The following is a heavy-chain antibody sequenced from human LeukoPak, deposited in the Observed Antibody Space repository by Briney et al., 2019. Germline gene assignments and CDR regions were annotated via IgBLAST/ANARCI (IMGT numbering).Heavy chain of an antibody. J-gene: IGHJ4*02. CDR2: INRRGSTI. V-gene: IGHV3-48*03. Sequence: PGGSLRLSCVASGFTFSSYEMNWVRQAPGKGLEWVSYINRRGSTIYYADSVKGRFTISRDNAKNSLYLQMNSLRAEDTAVYYCARDPVLRGVPPYWGQGTLVTVSS. CDR3: ARDPVLRGVPPY. CDR1: GFTFSSYE. D-gene: IGHD3-10*01.